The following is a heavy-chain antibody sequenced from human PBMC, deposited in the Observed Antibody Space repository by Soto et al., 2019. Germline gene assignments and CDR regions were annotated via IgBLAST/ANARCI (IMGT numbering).Heavy chain of an antibody. CDR1: GVSISSGGYY. CDR2: IYYSGRT. CDR3: ASVIGGESEYYFDF. Sequence: LSLTCTVSGVSISSGGYYWSWIRQHPGKGLEWIGNIYYSGRTYYNPSLKSRVILSVDTSKNHFSLTLRSVTAADSAMYYCASVIGGESEYYFDFWGQGALVTVSS. D-gene: IGHD2-21*01. V-gene: IGHV4-31*03. J-gene: IGHJ4*02.